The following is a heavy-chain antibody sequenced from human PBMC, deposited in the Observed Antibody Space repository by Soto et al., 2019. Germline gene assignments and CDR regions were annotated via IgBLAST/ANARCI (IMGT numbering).Heavy chain of an antibody. CDR3: ARGILTAMVPERFDP. J-gene: IGHJ5*02. CDR2: IYSGGST. V-gene: IGHV3-53*01. D-gene: IGHD5-18*01. Sequence: EVQLVESGGGLIQPGGSLRLSCAASGFTVSSNYMSWVRQAPGKGLEWVSVIYSGGSTYYADSVKGRFTISRDNSKNTLYLQMNSLRAEDTAVYYCARGILTAMVPERFDPWGQGTLVTVSS. CDR1: GFTVSSNY.